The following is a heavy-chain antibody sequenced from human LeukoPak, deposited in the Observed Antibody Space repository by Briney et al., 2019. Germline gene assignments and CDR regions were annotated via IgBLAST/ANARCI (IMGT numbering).Heavy chain of an antibody. CDR1: GYTFTSYD. CDR2: MNPNSGNT. Sequence: ASVKVSCKASGYTFTSYDISWVRQATGQGLEWMGWMNPNSGNTGYAQKFQGRVTMTRNTSISTAYMELSSLRSEDTAVYYCARFHYYENLLGYWGQGTLVTVSS. J-gene: IGHJ4*02. CDR3: ARFHYYENLLGY. D-gene: IGHD3-22*01. V-gene: IGHV1-8*01.